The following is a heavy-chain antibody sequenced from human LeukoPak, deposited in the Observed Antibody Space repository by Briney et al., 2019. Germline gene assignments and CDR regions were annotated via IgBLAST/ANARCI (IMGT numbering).Heavy chain of an antibody. J-gene: IGHJ6*02. CDR3: ARDRSVADTYYYGMDV. V-gene: IGHV3-7*01. D-gene: IGHD6-19*01. CDR1: GFTFSSYW. Sequence: GGSLRLSCAASGFTFSSYWMSWVRQAPGKGLEWVANIKQDGGGKYYVDSVKGRFTISRDNALNSLYLQMNSLRAEDTAVYYCARDRSVADTYYYGMDVWGQGTTVTVSS. CDR2: IKQDGGGK.